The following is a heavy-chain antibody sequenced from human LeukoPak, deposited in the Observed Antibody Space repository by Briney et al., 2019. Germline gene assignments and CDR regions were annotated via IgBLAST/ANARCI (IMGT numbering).Heavy chain of an antibody. Sequence: ASVKVSCKASGYTFTGYYMHWVRQAPGQGLEWMGRINPNSGGTNYAQKFQGRVTITRDTSISTAHMELSRLRSDDTAVYYCARVWYSYGYFDYWGQGTLVTVSS. J-gene: IGHJ4*02. CDR3: ARVWYSYGYFDY. D-gene: IGHD5-18*01. V-gene: IGHV1-2*06. CDR1: GYTFTGYY. CDR2: INPNSGGT.